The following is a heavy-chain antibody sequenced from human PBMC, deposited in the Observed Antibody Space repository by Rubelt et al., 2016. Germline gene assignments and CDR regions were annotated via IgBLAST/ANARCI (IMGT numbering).Heavy chain of an antibody. CDR3: ARRGAIFGVVIYFDY. CDR1: GGSISSSSYY. Sequence: QLQLQESGPGLVKPSETLSLTCTVSGGSISSSSYYWGWIRQPPGKGLEWIGSIDYSGSTYYNPSLKSRVTISVDTSKNQLSLKLSSVTAADTAVYYCARRGAIFGVVIYFDYWGQGTLVTVSS. J-gene: IGHJ4*02. V-gene: IGHV4-39*01. D-gene: IGHD3-3*01. CDR2: IDYSGST.